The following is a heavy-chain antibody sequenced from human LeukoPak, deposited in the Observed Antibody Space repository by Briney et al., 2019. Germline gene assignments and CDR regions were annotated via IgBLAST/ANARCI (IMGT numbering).Heavy chain of an antibody. CDR3: ARLGRGMSPYYDSSGYYYFDY. V-gene: IGHV4-59*08. CDR1: GGSISSYY. J-gene: IGHJ4*02. D-gene: IGHD3-22*01. CDR2: IYYSGST. Sequence: PSETLSLTCTVSGGSISSYYWSWIRQPPGKGLEWIGYIYYSGSTNYNPSLKSRVTISVDTSKNQSSLKLSSVTAADTAVYYCARLGRGMSPYYDSSGYYYFDYWGQGTLVTVSS.